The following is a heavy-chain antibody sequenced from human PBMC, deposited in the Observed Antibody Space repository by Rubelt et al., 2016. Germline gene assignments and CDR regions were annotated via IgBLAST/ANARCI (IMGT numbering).Heavy chain of an antibody. Sequence: EVQLVESGGGLVQPGGSLRLSCGASGFTFSSYAMSWVRQAPGKGLEWVSTIGRSGDSTYYADSVKGRFTISRDNSKNTMYLQMDSLKAEDTALDYWATEYSSSSSASQYWGQGTLVTVST. CDR2: IGRSGDST. CDR3: ATEYSSSSSASQY. V-gene: IGHV3-23*04. CDR1: GFTFSSYA. J-gene: IGHJ4*02. D-gene: IGHD6-6*01.